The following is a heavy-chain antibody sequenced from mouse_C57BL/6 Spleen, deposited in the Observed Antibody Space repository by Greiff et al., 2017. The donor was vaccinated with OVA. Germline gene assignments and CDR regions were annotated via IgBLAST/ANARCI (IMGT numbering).Heavy chain of an antibody. Sequence: QVQLKQSGPGLVAPSQSLSITCTVSGLSLTSYGVHWVRQPPGKGLEWLVVIWSDGSTTYNSALKSRLSISKDNSKSQVFLKMNSLQTDDTAMYYCARHQVRGGAMDYWGQGTSVTVSS. CDR2: IWSDGST. V-gene: IGHV2-6-1*01. CDR1: GLSLTSYG. J-gene: IGHJ4*01. D-gene: IGHD3-2*02. CDR3: ARHQVRGGAMDY.